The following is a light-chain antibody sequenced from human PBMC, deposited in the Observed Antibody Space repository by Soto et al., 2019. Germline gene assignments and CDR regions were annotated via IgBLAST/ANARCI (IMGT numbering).Light chain of an antibody. CDR3: SSFTSHRIYV. Sequence: QSVLTQPASVSGSPGQSITISCTGNHNDIGTYDYVSWYQQHPGRAPRLLIHGVTTRTSGISGRFSASKSGLTASLTISGLQPEDEADYYCSSFTSHRIYVFGPGTKVTVL. CDR1: HNDIGTYDY. CDR2: GVT. V-gene: IGLV2-14*03. J-gene: IGLJ1*01.